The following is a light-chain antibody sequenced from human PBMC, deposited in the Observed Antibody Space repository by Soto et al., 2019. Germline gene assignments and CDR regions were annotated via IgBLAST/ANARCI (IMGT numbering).Light chain of an antibody. V-gene: IGKV3-20*01. CDR1: QRISSN. CDR3: HQYGTSPLT. CDR2: GSS. Sequence: EVVMTQSPATLSVSPGERATLSCRASQRISSNLAWYQQRRGQAPRLLIYGSSSRATGIPDRFSGSGSGTDFTLTISSLEPEDFGIYYCHQYGTSPLTFGGGTKVDI. J-gene: IGKJ4*01.